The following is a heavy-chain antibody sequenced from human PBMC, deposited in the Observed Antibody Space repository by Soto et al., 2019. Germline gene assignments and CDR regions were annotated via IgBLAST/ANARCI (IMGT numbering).Heavy chain of an antibody. CDR3: ARGYCSGGSCYRPFDY. J-gene: IGHJ4*02. V-gene: IGHV1-69*13. D-gene: IGHD2-15*01. Sequence: ASVKVSCKASGGTVSSYAISWVRQAPGQGLEWMGGIIPIFGKANYAQKFQGRVTITADESTSTAYMELSSLRSEDTAVYYCARGYCSGGSCYRPFDYWGKGTRGTVSS. CDR1: GGTVSSYA. CDR2: IIPIFGKA.